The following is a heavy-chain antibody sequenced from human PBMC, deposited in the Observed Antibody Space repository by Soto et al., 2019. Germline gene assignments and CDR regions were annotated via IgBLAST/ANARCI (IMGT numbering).Heavy chain of an antibody. Sequence: SETLSLTCTVSGGSISSSSYYWGWIRQPPGKGLEWIGSIYYSGSTYYNPSLKCRVTISVDTSKNQFSLKLSSVTAADTAVYYCARGYSYGSYYRMDVWGQGTTVTVSS. D-gene: IGHD5-18*01. CDR3: ARGYSYGSYYRMDV. CDR2: IYYSGST. CDR1: GGSISSSSYY. V-gene: IGHV4-39*01. J-gene: IGHJ6*02.